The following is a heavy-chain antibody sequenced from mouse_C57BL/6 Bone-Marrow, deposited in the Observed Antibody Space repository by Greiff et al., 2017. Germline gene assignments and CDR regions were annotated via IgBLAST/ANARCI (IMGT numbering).Heavy chain of an antibody. CDR1: GYAFSSSW. CDR2: IYPGDGDT. J-gene: IGHJ2*01. D-gene: IGHD3-2*02. Sequence: QVQLKQSGPELVKLGASVKISCKASGYAFSSSWMNWVKQRPGKGLEWIGRIYPGDGDTNYNGKFKGKATLTADKSSSTAYMQLSSLTSEDSAVYFCARWEGQLRLRYYFDYWGQGTTLTVSS. V-gene: IGHV1-82*01. CDR3: ARWEGQLRLRYYFDY.